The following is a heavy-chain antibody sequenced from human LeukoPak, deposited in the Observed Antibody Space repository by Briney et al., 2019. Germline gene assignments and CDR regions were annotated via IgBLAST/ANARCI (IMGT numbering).Heavy chain of an antibody. CDR2: ISGSGDGT. V-gene: IGHV3-23*01. D-gene: IGHD6-19*01. CDR1: GGSISSSNYY. J-gene: IGHJ4*02. CDR3: AKDEAVAGIRNDD. Sequence: ETLSLTCTVSGGSISSSNYYWGWIRQSPRKGLEWVSSISGSGDGTHYADSVKGRFTISRDNSKSTLYLQMNSLRVEDTAVYYCAKDEAVAGIRNDDWGQGTLVTVSS.